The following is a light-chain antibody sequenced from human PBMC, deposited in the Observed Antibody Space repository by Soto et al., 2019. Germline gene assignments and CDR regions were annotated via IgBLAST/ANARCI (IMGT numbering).Light chain of an antibody. J-gene: IGKJ3*01. V-gene: IGKV3-20*01. Sequence: EILLTQSPGTLSLSPGERATLACRASQRVSSNYVAWYQQKPGQAPGLLIHGASTRASGIPDRFSGSGSGADFTLTISRLEPEDFAVYYCQLYGSSPRFTFGPGARVDIK. CDR2: GAS. CDR1: QRVSSNY. CDR3: QLYGSSPRFT.